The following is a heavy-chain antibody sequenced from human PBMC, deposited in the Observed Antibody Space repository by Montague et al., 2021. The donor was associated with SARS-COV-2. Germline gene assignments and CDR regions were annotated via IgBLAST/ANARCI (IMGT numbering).Heavy chain of an antibody. V-gene: IGHV4-59*01. CDR3: AGGGRWNWFDP. J-gene: IGHJ5*02. CDR1: GDSINSSY. CDR2: IYYRGST. Sequence: SETLSLTCTVSGDSINSSYWSWIWQPPGKGLERIWYIYYRGSTNYNPSLETRVTISVDPSKNQFSLKLSPVTAADTAVYYCAGGGRWNWFDPWGQGTLVIVSS. D-gene: IGHD2-15*01.